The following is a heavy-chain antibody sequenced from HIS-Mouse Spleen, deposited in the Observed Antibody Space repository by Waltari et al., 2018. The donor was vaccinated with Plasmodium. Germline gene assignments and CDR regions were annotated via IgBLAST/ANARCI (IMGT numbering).Heavy chain of an antibody. D-gene: IGHD3-3*01. CDR2: ISDDGSNK. CDR3: AKEVLGYYDFWSRPDY. CDR1: GFTFSSYG. V-gene: IGHV3-30*18. Sequence: QVQLVESGGGVVQPGRSLRLSCAASGFTFSSYGMHWVRQAPGKGLEWLAVISDDGSNKYDADSVKGRFTISRDNSKNTLYRQMNSLRAEDTAVYYGAKEVLGYYDFWSRPDYWGQGTLVTVSS. J-gene: IGHJ4*02.